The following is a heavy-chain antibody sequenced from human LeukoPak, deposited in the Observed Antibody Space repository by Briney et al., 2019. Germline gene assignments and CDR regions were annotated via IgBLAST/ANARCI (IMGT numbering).Heavy chain of an antibody. Sequence: ASVKVSCKASGYTFTSYYMHWVRQAPGQGLEWMGIINPSGGSTSYAQKFQGRVTMTRDTSTSTVYMELSSLRSEDTAMYYCARDLRATAGFYGMDVWGQGTTVTVSS. V-gene: IGHV1-46*01. CDR2: INPSGGST. D-gene: IGHD6-25*01. CDR1: GYTFTSYY. CDR3: ARDLRATAGFYGMDV. J-gene: IGHJ6*02.